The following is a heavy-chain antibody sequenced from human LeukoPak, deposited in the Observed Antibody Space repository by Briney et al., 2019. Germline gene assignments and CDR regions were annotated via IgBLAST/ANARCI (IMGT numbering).Heavy chain of an antibody. CDR2: IIPIFGTA. J-gene: IGHJ6*03. CDR1: GYTFTGYY. CDR3: ARGPESIVVVVAAPRLGYYYMDV. Sequence: SVKVPCKASGYTFTGYYMHWVRQAPGQGLEWMGGIIPIFGTANYAQKFQGRVTITADESTSTAYMELSSLRSEDTAVYYCARGPESIVVVVAAPRLGYYYMDVWGKGTTVTVSS. V-gene: IGHV1-69*13. D-gene: IGHD2-15*01.